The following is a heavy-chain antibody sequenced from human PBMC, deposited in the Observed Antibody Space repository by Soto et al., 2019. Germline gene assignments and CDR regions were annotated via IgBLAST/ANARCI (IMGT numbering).Heavy chain of an antibody. CDR2: IYSSGSA. Sequence: SETLSLTCTVSGGSIYTYSWTWIRQPAGKGLEWIGHIYSSGSANYNPSLKSRVSMSVDTSRNQFSLKLNSVTAADTAVYYCATIVGANDYWGQGTLVTVSS. CDR3: ATIVGANDY. D-gene: IGHD1-26*01. V-gene: IGHV4-4*07. CDR1: GGSIYTYS. J-gene: IGHJ4*02.